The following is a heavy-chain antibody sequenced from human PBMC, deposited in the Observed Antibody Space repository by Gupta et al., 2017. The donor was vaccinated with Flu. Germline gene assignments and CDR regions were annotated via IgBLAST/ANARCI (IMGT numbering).Heavy chain of an antibody. V-gene: IGHV3-23*01. CDR2: SSGGTT. CDR1: GFTFSAFG. D-gene: IGHD4-17*01. CDR3: GKDAGYGEYAH. Sequence: EVQLLESGGDLAQPGGSLRLSCAASGFTFSAFGMRWVRQAPGKGLEWVCTSSGGTTYYSDSVKGRFTISKDTSKNTLFLQMNSLRAEDTAVDYCGKDAGYGEYAHWGQCTLLTVSS. J-gene: IGHJ1*01.